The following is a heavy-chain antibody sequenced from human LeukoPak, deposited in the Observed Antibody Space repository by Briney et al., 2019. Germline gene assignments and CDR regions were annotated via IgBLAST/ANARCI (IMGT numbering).Heavy chain of an antibody. J-gene: IGHJ4*02. Sequence: PSETLSLTCTVSGGSISSGGYYWSWIRQHPGKGLEWIGYIYYSGSTYYNPSLKSRVTISVDTSKNQFSLKLSSVTAADTAMYYCARIAVAGTQYYFDYWGQGTLVTVSS. D-gene: IGHD6-19*01. CDR3: ARIAVAGTQYYFDY. CDR1: GGSISSGGYY. V-gene: IGHV4-31*03. CDR2: IYYSGST.